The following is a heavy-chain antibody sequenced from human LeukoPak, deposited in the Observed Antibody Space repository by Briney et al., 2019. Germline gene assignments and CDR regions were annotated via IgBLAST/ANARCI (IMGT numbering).Heavy chain of an antibody. CDR3: ARYLSRTIFGGNHWFDP. CDR1: GGTFSSYT. J-gene: IGHJ5*02. CDR2: MIPILGIA. Sequence: ASVKVSCKASGGTFSSYTISWVRQAPGQGLEWMGRMIPILGIANYAQKFQGRVTITADKSTSTAYMELSSLRSEDTAVYYCARYLSRTIFGGNHWFDPWVQGTLVTVSS. D-gene: IGHD3-3*01. V-gene: IGHV1-69*02.